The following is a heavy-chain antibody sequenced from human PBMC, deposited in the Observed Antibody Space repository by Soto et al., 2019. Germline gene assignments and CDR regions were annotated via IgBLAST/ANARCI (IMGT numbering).Heavy chain of an antibody. J-gene: IGHJ5*02. CDR3: ARGRIAAAGTEAAVNWFDP. CDR2: INHSGST. V-gene: IGHV4-34*01. Sequence: KPSETLSLTCAVYGGSFSGYYWSWIRQPPGKGLEWIGEINHSGSTNYNPSLKSRVTISVDTSKNQFSLKLSSVTAADTAVYYCARGRIAAAGTEAAVNWFDPWGQGTLVTVSS. CDR1: GGSFSGYY. D-gene: IGHD6-13*01.